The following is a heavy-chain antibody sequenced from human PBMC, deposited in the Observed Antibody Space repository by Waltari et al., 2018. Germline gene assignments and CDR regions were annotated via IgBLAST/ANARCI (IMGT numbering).Heavy chain of an antibody. CDR1: GYIFTGHF. D-gene: IGHD3-3*01. CDR2: INTRNGDT. V-gene: IGHV1-2*06. Sequence: QVQLVQSGTEVKKVGASVKVSCKASGYIFTGHFINWVRQAPGQGLEWVGRINTRNGDTDYAQKFQGRVTMTSDMPITTVYMELSSLRSDDKAVYYCARDRNYDFWTGRYGMDVWGQGTTVTVSS. CDR3: ARDRNYDFWTGRYGMDV. J-gene: IGHJ6*02.